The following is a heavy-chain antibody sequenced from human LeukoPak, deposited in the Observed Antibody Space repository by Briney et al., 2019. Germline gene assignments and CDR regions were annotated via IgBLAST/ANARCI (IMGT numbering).Heavy chain of an antibody. CDR2: IDYGGSS. D-gene: IGHD7-27*01. CDR1: GGSISSYY. Sequence: SETLSLTCTVSGGSISSYYWSWIRQSPGKGLEWIAYIDYGGSSNGNPSLKSRVTISLDTSKNQFSLKLTSVTAADTAVYYCARHNWGSPFDYWGQGTQVTVSS. V-gene: IGHV4-59*08. J-gene: IGHJ4*02. CDR3: ARHNWGSPFDY.